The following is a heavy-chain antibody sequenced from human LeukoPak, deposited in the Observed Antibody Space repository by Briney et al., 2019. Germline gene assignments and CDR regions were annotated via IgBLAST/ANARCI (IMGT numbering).Heavy chain of an antibody. CDR2: ISYDGSNK. V-gene: IGHV3-30*18. Sequence: PGGSLRLSCAASGFTFSSYGMHWVRQAPGKGLEWVAVISYDGSNKYYADSVKGRFTISRDNSKNTLYLQMNSLRAEDTAVYYCAKATDYGDYRPGAFDIWGQGTMVTVSS. D-gene: IGHD4-17*01. CDR3: AKATDYGDYRPGAFDI. CDR1: GFTFSSYG. J-gene: IGHJ3*02.